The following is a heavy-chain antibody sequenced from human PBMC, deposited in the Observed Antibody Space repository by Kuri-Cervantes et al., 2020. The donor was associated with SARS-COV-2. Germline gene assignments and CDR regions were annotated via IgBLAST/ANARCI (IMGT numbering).Heavy chain of an antibody. V-gene: IGHV3-23*01. CDR1: EFTFSSYA. CDR2: ISGSGGST. Sequence: GESLKISCAASEFTFSSYALSWVRQAPGKGLEWVSAISGSGGSTYYADSVKGRLSISRDDSKNTVYLQLDSLRDEDTAVYYCASLSTGYFQHWGQGTLVTVSS. D-gene: IGHD1-14*01. J-gene: IGHJ1*01. CDR3: ASLSTGYFQH.